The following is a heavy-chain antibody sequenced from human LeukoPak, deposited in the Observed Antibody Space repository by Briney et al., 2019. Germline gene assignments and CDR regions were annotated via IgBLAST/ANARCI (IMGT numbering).Heavy chain of an antibody. CDR1: GGSISSYY. CDR3: AREHYDSSGSLFLDY. V-gene: IGHV4-59*01. Sequence: SETLSLTCTVSGGSISSYYWSWIRQPPGKGLEWIGYIHYSGSTNYNPSLKSRVTMSVDTSKNQFSLKLSSVAAADTAVYYCAREHYDSSGSLFLDYWGQGTLVTVSS. CDR2: IHYSGST. J-gene: IGHJ4*02. D-gene: IGHD3-22*01.